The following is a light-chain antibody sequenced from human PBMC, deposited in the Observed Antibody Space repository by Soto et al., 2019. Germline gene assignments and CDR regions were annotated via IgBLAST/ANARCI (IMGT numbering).Light chain of an antibody. CDR2: DST. CDR1: QSIHTS. J-gene: IGKJ5*01. Sequence: VLTQSPATLSLSPGERATLSCRASQSIHTSLAWYQQKPGQPPRLVVYDSTLRANGVPDRFGGSRSGTEFTLTITNLEPEDFAVYYCQHRNVWPPITFGHGTRLEI. CDR3: QHRNVWPPIT. V-gene: IGKV3-11*01.